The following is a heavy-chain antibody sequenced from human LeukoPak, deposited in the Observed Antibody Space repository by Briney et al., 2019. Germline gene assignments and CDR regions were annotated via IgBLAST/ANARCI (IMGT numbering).Heavy chain of an antibody. CDR2: INHSGST. CDR1: GGSFSGYY. Sequence: TSETLSLTCAVYGGSFSGYYWSWIRQPPGKGLEWIGEINHSGSTNYNPSLKSRVTISVDTSKNQFSLKLSSVTAADTAVCYCAREVLWFGDPRCWFDPWGQGTLVTVSS. CDR3: AREVLWFGDPRCWFDP. V-gene: IGHV4-34*01. D-gene: IGHD3-10*01. J-gene: IGHJ5*02.